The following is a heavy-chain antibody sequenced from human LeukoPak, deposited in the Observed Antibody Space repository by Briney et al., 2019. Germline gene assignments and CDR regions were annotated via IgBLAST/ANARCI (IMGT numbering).Heavy chain of an antibody. V-gene: IGHV5-51*01. D-gene: IGHD6-13*01. CDR1: EYSFTNYW. CDR3: ARHRSSWSEFDY. CDR2: IYPGDSDT. Sequence: GESLKISCQGSEYSFTNYWIAWVRQMPGKGLEWMGIIYPGDSDTRYSPSFQGQVIISADKSISTAYLQWSSLKASDTAMSYCARHRSSWSEFDYWGQGTLVTVSS. J-gene: IGHJ4*02.